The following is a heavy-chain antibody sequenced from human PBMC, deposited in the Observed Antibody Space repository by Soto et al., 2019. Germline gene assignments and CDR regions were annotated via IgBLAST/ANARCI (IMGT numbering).Heavy chain of an antibody. CDR3: ARDGSGDYYFDY. D-gene: IGHD4-17*01. Sequence: QVQLQESGPGLVKPSETLSLTCTVSGGSVSSGSYYWSWIRQPPGKGLEWIGYIYYSGSTNYNPSLKGRVNISVDTLKNQFSLKLSSVTAADTAVYYCARDGSGDYYFDYWGQGTLVTVSS. J-gene: IGHJ4*02. V-gene: IGHV4-61*01. CDR2: IYYSGST. CDR1: GGSVSSGSYY.